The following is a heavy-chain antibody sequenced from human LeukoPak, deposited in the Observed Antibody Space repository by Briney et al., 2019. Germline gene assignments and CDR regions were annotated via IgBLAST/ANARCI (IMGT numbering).Heavy chain of an antibody. CDR1: GGSISNYY. CDR2: IYSSGST. D-gene: IGHD6-13*01. J-gene: IGHJ4*02. V-gene: IGHV4-59*01. CDR3: ARWGSIAAARFDY. Sequence: SETLSLTCTVSGGSISNYYWSWIRQPPGKGLEWIGYIYSSGSTNFNPSLKRRVTISVDTSKNHFSLNLSSVTAADTAVYYCARWGSIAAARFDYWGQGTLVTVSS.